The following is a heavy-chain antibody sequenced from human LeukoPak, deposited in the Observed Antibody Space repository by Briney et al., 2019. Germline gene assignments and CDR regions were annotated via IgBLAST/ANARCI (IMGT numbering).Heavy chain of an antibody. J-gene: IGHJ4*02. CDR3: AKESGDDSSGYYEVFDN. V-gene: IGHV3-23*01. D-gene: IGHD3-22*01. CDR1: GFTLSSYA. CDR2: ISGNGGST. Sequence: GGSLRLSCTASGFTLSSYAMSWVRQAPGKGLEWVSVISGNGGSTNHADSVKGRFTISRDISKNTLYLQMNSLRAEDAAVYYCAKESGDDSSGYYEVFDNWGQGTLVTVSS.